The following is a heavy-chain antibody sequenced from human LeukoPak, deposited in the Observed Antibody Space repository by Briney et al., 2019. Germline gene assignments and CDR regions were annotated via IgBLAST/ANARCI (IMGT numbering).Heavy chain of an antibody. Sequence: SETLSLTCTVSGGSISSYYWSWIRQPAGKGLERIGRIYTSGSTNYNPSLKSRVTMSVDTSKNQFSLKLSSVTAADTAVYYCAVGTTGTTSVFDAFDIWGQGTMVTVSS. CDR2: IYTSGST. D-gene: IGHD1-1*01. V-gene: IGHV4-4*07. CDR3: AVGTTGTTSVFDAFDI. CDR1: GGSISSYY. J-gene: IGHJ3*02.